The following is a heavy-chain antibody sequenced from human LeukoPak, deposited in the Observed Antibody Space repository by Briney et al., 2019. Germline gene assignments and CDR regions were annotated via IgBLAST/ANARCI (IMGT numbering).Heavy chain of an antibody. CDR2: IFSSGIT. D-gene: IGHD5-18*01. V-gene: IGHV4-61*02. CDR1: GGSISSDGHY. J-gene: IGHJ3*02. CDR3: ARPGVGSGRYGAFDI. Sequence: SQTLSLTCTVSGGSISSDGHYWSWVRQPAGKGLEWIGRIFSSGITHYNPSLKSRVTISVDTSKNQFSLKLSSVTAADTAVYYCARPGVGSGRYGAFDIWGQGTMVTVSS.